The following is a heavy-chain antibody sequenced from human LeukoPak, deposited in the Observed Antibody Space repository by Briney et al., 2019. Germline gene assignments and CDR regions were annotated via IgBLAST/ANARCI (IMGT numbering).Heavy chain of an antibody. D-gene: IGHD3-10*01. Sequence: GGSLRLSCAASGFTFSSYGIHWVRQAPGKGLEWVALIWYDGSNKDYADSVKGRLTISRDNSKNTVYLQMNSLRAEDTAVYYCAREGGGALDYWGQGTLVTVSS. CDR2: IWYDGSNK. J-gene: IGHJ4*02. CDR1: GFTFSSYG. V-gene: IGHV3-33*01. CDR3: AREGGGALDY.